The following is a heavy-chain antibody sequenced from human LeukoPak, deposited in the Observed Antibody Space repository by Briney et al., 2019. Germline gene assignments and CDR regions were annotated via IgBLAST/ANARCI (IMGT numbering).Heavy chain of an antibody. V-gene: IGHV5-51*01. CDR2: IYPGDSDT. CDR1: GYSFTSYW. D-gene: IGHD3-22*01. J-gene: IGHJ5*02. CDR3: ARQPTYYYDSSGYYDRGWFDP. Sequence: GESLKIPCKGSGYSFTSYWIGWVRQMPGKGLEWMGIIYPGDSDTRYSPSFQGQVTISADKSISTAYLQWSSLKASDTAMYYCARQPTYYYDSSGYYDRGWFDPWGQGTLVTVSS.